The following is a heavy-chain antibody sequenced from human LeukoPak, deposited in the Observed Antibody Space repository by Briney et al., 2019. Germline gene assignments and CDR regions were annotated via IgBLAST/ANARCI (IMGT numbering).Heavy chain of an antibody. D-gene: IGHD4-23*01. V-gene: IGHV4-61*05. J-gene: IGHJ4*02. Sequence: KPSETLSLTCTVSGGSISSSSYYWGWIRQPPGKGLEWIGYIYYSGSTNYNPSLKSRVTISVDTSKNQFSLKLSSVTAADTAVYYCARGARAVVMSKYRNTNSVHLSVWGQGTLVTVSS. CDR2: IYYSGST. CDR3: ARGARAVVMSKYRNTNSVHLSV. CDR1: GGSISSSSYY.